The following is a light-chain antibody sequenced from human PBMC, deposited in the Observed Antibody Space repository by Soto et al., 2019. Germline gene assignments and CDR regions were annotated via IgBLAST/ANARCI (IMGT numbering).Light chain of an antibody. J-gene: IGKJ1*01. Sequence: DIVLTQSPLSLPVTPGEPASISCRSSQSLLQRDGNNHLDWYLQKPGQSPQLLISLASNRASGVPERFSGGGTGTDFTLKISRVEAEDVGIYYCMQLLQTPWTFGQGPKVDIK. V-gene: IGKV2-28*01. CDR1: QSLLQRDGNNH. CDR3: MQLLQTPWT. CDR2: LAS.